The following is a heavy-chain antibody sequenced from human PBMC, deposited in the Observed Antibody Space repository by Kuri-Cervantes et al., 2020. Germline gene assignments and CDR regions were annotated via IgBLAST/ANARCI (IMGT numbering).Heavy chain of an antibody. CDR1: GFTFSSYG. Sequence: GGSLRLSCAASGFTFSSYGMHWVRQAPGKGLEWVAVIWYDGSNKYYADSVKGRFTISRDNSKNTLYLQMNSLRAEDTAVYYCARDAGYSYGWFFDYWGQGTLVTVSS. V-gene: IGHV3-33*01. CDR2: IWYDGSNK. CDR3: ARDAGYSYGWFFDY. J-gene: IGHJ4*02. D-gene: IGHD5-18*01.